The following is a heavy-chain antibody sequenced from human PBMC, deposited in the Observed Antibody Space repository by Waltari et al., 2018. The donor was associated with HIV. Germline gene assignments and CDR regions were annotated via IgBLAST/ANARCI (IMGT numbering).Heavy chain of an antibody. V-gene: IGHV4-59*01. J-gene: IGHJ6*02. CDR1: GGSISSYY. CDR3: ARSDPYYDFWSGYPRPLYYYYGMDV. Sequence: QVQLQESGPGLVKPSETLSLTCTVSGGSISSYYWSWIRQPPGKGPEWIGYIYYSGSHNYTPPLKTRRTLSGDTSKNQFSLKLSSVTAADTAVYYCARSDPYYDFWSGYPRPLYYYYGMDVWGQGTTVTVSS. CDR2: IYYSGSH. D-gene: IGHD3-3*01.